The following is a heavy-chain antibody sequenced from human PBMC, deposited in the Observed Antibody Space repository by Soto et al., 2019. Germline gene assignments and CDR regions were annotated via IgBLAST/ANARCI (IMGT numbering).Heavy chain of an antibody. CDR2: IKSIADGGTT. V-gene: IGHV3-15*07. CDR1: GYNFKEAW. CDR3: PGRSRAADIRVGPLDL. J-gene: IGHJ4*02. Sequence: EVNLVESGGGLVEPGGSLRLSCAASGYNFKEAWMNWVRQAPGKGLEWVGRIKSIADGGTTAYAAPVTDRFSISRDDSTFTICLQMNSLQTEETGVEYCPGRSRAADIRVGPLDLWGRGAVVTVTA. D-gene: IGHD6-25*01.